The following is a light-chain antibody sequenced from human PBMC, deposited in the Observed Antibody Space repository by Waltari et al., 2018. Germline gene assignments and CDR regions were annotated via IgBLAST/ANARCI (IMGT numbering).Light chain of an antibody. CDR1: QTVNAN. V-gene: IGKV3-15*01. CDR2: DAS. Sequence: EIVMTQSPATLYVSPGERATPSCRASQTVNANLAWYQRTPGQAPRLLIYDASKRAPGIPARFSGSGSGTDFTLTISSLQSEDFGIYYCHHYNTWPPGTFGQGTKLDNK. J-gene: IGKJ2*02. CDR3: HHYNTWPPGT.